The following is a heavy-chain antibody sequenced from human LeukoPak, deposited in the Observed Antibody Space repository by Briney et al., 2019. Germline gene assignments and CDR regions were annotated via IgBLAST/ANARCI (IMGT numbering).Heavy chain of an antibody. V-gene: IGHV4-38-2*02. CDR3: ARPNRRYFDWLSPRTYYFDY. J-gene: IGHJ4*02. CDR1: GYSIRSGYN. CDR2: IYQSGST. Sequence: PSETLSLTCTVSGYSIRSGYNWGWIRLSPGKGLEWLGSIYQSGSTYDNPSLKSRVTLSIDTSKNQFSLKLTSVTAADTAVYYCARPNRRYFDWLSPRTYYFDYWGQGTLVTVSS. D-gene: IGHD3-9*01.